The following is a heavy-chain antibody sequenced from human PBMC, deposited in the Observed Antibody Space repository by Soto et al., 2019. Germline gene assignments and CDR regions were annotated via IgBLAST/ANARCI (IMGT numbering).Heavy chain of an antibody. V-gene: IGHV1-45*02. CDR2: ITLYNGNI. CDR3: AVVRITMIVAARDY. Sequence: SVKVSCKASGYTFTYCSLHWLQQAPGQGLERMRWITLYNGNINYAKKFQSRVTITRDMSLRTAYIELSSLRSEDSAVYYWAVVRITMIVAARDYWGQGTLVTVSS. D-gene: IGHD3-22*01. J-gene: IGHJ4*02. CDR1: GYTFTYCS.